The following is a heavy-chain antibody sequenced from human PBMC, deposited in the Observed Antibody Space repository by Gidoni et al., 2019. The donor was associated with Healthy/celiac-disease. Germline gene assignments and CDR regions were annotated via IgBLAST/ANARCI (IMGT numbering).Heavy chain of an antibody. D-gene: IGHD2-15*01. V-gene: IGHV4-30-2*01. CDR2: IYHSGST. J-gene: IGHJ6*02. CDR1: GGSISSGGYS. Sequence: QLQLQESGSGLVKPSQTLSLTCAVSGGSISSGGYSWSWIRQPPGKGLEWIGYIYHSGSTYYNPSLKSRVTISVDRSKNQFSLKLSSVTAADTAVYYCARGRGIRGYYYYGMDVWGQGTTVTVSS. CDR3: ARGRGIRGYYYYGMDV.